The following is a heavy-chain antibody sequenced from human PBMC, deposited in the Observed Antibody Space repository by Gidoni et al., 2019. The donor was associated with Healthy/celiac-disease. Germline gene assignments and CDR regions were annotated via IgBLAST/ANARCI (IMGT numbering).Heavy chain of an antibody. V-gene: IGHV3-23*01. CDR1: GFTFSSYA. D-gene: IGHD5-18*01. CDR2: ISGSGGST. CDR3: AKGARIQLWFWAY. Sequence: EVQLLESGGGLVQPGGSLRLSCSASGFTFSSYAMSWVRQAPGKGLEWVAAISGSGGSTYYADSVKGRFTISRDNSKNTLYLQMNSLRAEDTAVYYCAKGARIQLWFWAYWGQGTLVTVSS. J-gene: IGHJ4*02.